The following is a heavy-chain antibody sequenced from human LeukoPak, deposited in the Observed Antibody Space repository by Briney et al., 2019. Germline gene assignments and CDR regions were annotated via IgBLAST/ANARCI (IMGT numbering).Heavy chain of an antibody. Sequence: GGSLRLSCAASAFTFGSYWMSWVRQAPGRGLEWVANIKHDGSEAYYVDSVKGRFAISRDNAKNSLYPQMNSLRAEDTAVYYCARGRYHLLTFHFDFWGQGALVTVSS. CDR3: ARGRYHLLTFHFDF. V-gene: IGHV3-7*01. D-gene: IGHD1-1*01. J-gene: IGHJ4*02. CDR1: AFTFGSYW. CDR2: IKHDGSEA.